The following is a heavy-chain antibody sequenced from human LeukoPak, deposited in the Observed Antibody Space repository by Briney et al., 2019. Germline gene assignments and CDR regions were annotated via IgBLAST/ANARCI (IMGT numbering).Heavy chain of an antibody. CDR1: GYTFTGYY. CDR3: ARDYKVYYDILTGYCIFDY. D-gene: IGHD3-9*01. V-gene: IGHV1-2*02. Sequence: ASVKVSCKASGYTFTGYYMHWVRQAPGQGLEWMGWINPNSGGTNYAQKFQGRVTMTRDTSISTAYMELSRLRSDDTAVYYCARDYKVYYDILTGYCIFDYWGQGTLVTVSS. CDR2: INPNSGGT. J-gene: IGHJ4*02.